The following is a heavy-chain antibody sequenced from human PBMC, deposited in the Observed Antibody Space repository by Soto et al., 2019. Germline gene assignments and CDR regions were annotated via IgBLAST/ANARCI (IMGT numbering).Heavy chain of an antibody. D-gene: IGHD3-22*01. Sequence: DLEWIGYIYNSGSTYYNPSLKSRVTISVDRSKNQFSLKLSSVTAADTAVYYCARDDSSGYAFDYWGQGTLVTVSS. CDR2: IYNSGST. V-gene: IGHV4-30-2*01. J-gene: IGHJ4*02. CDR3: ARDDSSGYAFDY.